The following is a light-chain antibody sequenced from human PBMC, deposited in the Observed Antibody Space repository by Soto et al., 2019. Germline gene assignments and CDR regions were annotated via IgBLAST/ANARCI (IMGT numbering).Light chain of an antibody. CDR3: QQYNNWPLT. J-gene: IGKJ4*01. CDR1: QSVGTH. Sequence: EVVMTQSPGTLSVSPGESATLSCRASQSVGTHLAWYQQKPGQAPRLLIYGESTRATGIPARFSGSGSGTEFTLTISSLQSEDSAVYYCQQYNNWPLTFGGGTKVEIK. CDR2: GES. V-gene: IGKV3D-15*01.